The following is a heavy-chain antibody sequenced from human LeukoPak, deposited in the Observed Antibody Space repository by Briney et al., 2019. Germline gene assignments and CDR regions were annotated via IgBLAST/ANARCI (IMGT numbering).Heavy chain of an antibody. D-gene: IGHD1-26*01. V-gene: IGHV3-23*01. Sequence: SCKASGGTFSSYAMSWVRQAPGKGLEWGSTISGSGGVTYYPDSVRGRFTISRDNSKNTLHLQMDSLRAEDTAIYYCAKWPEGATPKFHYWGQGTLVTVSS. CDR3: AKWPEGATPKFHY. J-gene: IGHJ4*02. CDR1: GGTFSSYA. CDR2: ISGSGGVT.